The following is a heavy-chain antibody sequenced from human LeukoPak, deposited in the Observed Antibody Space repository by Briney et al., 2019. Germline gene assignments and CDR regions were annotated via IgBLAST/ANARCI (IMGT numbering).Heavy chain of an antibody. J-gene: IGHJ4*02. V-gene: IGHV1-46*01. Sequence: ASVKVSCKASGYTLTSFHMHWVRQAPGQGLEWMGIINPSGGRTTYAQKFQGRVTMTRDTSTSTVYMELSSLRSEDTAVYYCARVRSYGGNSAPIDYWGQGTLVTVSS. CDR3: ARVRSYGGNSAPIDY. CDR1: GYTLTSFH. D-gene: IGHD4-23*01. CDR2: INPSGGRT.